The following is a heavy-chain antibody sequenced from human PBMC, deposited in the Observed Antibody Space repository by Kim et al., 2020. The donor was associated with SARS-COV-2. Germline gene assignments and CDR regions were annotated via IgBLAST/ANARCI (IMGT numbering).Heavy chain of an antibody. CDR1: GFTFSSYW. CDR3: ARLGISTISYYGMDV. Sequence: GGSLRLSCAASGFTFSSYWMSWVRQAPGKGLEWVANIKRDGSEKHYVDSVKGRFTISRDNAKNSLYLQMNSLRAEDTAVYYCARLGISTISYYGMDVWGQGTMVTVSS. CDR2: IKRDGSEK. J-gene: IGHJ6*02. V-gene: IGHV3-7*01. D-gene: IGHD2-2*01.